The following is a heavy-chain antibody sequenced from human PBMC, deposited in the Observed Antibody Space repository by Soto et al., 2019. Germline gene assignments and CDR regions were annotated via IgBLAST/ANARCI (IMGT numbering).Heavy chain of an antibody. V-gene: IGHV1-69*13. CDR1: GGTFSSYA. Sequence: SVKVSCKASGGTFSSYAISWVRQAPGQGLEWMGGIIPIFGTANYAQKFQGRVTITADESTSTAYMELSSLRSEDTAVYYCARVRLLVRFLEWLLRSASSTTHYGMDVWGQ. J-gene: IGHJ6*02. CDR3: ARVRLLVRFLEWLLRSASSTTHYGMDV. CDR2: IIPIFGTA. D-gene: IGHD3-3*01.